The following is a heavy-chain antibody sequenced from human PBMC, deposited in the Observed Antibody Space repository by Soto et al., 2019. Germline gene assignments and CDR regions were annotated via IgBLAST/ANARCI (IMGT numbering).Heavy chain of an antibody. J-gene: IGHJ5*02. CDR2: IYYSGST. V-gene: IGHV4-59*08. CDR1: GGSISSYY. D-gene: IGHD2-2*01. CDR3: ARHLRFCSSTSFYYWFDP. Sequence: SETLSLTCTVSGGSISSYYWSWIRQPPGKGLEWIGYIYYSGSTNYNPSLKSRVTISVDTSKNQFSLKLSSVTAADTAVYYCARHLRFCSSTSFYYWFDPWGQGTLVTVSS.